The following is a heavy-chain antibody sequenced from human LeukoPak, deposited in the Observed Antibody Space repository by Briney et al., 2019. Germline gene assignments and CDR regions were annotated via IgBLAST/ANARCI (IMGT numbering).Heavy chain of an antibody. D-gene: IGHD3-10*01. V-gene: IGHV4-61*02. CDR2: IYTSGST. CDR1: GGSISIGSYY. CDR3: ARDLYYGSGSQFDY. J-gene: IGHJ4*02. Sequence: SETLSLTCTVSGGSISIGSYYWSWIRQPAGKGLEWIGRIYTSGSTNYNPSLKSRVTISVDTSKNQFSLKLSSVTAADTAVYYCARDLYYGSGSQFDYWGQGTLVTVSS.